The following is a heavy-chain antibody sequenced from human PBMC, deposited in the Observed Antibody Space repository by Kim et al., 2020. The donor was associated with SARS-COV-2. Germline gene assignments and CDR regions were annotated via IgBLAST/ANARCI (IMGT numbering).Heavy chain of an antibody. Sequence: GGSLRLSCAASGFTFSSYSMNWVRQAPGKGLEWVSYISSSSSTIYYADSVKGRFTISRDNAKNSLYLQMNSLRDEDTAVYYCARDPGYDYVWGSYRSNWFDPWGQGTLVTVSS. D-gene: IGHD3-16*02. CDR3: ARDPGYDYVWGSYRSNWFDP. CDR2: ISSSSSTI. CDR1: GFTFSSYS. V-gene: IGHV3-48*02. J-gene: IGHJ5*02.